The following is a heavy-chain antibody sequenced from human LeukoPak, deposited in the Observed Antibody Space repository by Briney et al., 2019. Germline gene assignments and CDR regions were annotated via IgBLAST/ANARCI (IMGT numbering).Heavy chain of an antibody. J-gene: IGHJ4*02. CDR2: IYYSGST. Sequence: SETLSLTCTVSGGSISSGDYYWSWIRQPPGKGLEWIGYIYYSGSTYYNPSLKSRVTISVDTSKNQFSLKLSSVTAADTAVYYCAGAKSPYYDFWSGYYRLGYWGQGTLVTVSS. D-gene: IGHD3-3*01. V-gene: IGHV4-30-4*08. CDR3: AGAKSPYYDFWSGYYRLGY. CDR1: GGSISSGDYY.